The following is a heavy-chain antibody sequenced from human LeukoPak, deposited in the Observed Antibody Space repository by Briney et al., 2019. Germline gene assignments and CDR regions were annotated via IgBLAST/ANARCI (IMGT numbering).Heavy chain of an antibody. J-gene: IGHJ4*02. CDR3: AKDLARGYCSSTSCSFLDY. CDR1: GFTFSSYD. V-gene: IGHV3-30*18. Sequence: PGGSLRLSCAASGFTFSSYDMHWVRQAPGKGLQWVAVISYDGSDKDYVDFALGRFTISRDNSKNTLYLQMNSLRAEDTAVYYCAKDLARGYCSSTSCSFLDYWGQGTLVTVSS. CDR2: ISYDGSDK. D-gene: IGHD2-2*01.